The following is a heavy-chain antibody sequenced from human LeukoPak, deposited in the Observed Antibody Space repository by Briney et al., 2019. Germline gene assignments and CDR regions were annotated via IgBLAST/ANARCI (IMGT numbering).Heavy chain of an antibody. CDR3: AIDYYGLDYFDY. Sequence: SETLSLTCTVSGGSISSYYWSWIRQPPGKGLEWIGYIYYSGSTNYNPSLKSRISISVDTSKNQFSLKLSSVTAADTAVYYCAIDYYGLDYFDYWGQGTLVTVSS. J-gene: IGHJ4*02. V-gene: IGHV4-59*01. D-gene: IGHD3-10*01. CDR2: IYYSGST. CDR1: GGSISSYY.